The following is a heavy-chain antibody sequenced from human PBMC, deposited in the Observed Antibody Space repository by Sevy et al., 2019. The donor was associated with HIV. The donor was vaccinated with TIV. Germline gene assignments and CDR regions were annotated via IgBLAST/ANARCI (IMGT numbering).Heavy chain of an antibody. V-gene: IGHV3-21*01. J-gene: IGHJ3*02. CDR1: GFTFSSYS. CDR3: ARSGDDYYDRSGYYQNDAFDI. Sequence: GGSLRLSCAASGFTFSSYSMNWVRQAPGKGLEWVSSISSSSSYIYYADSVKGRFTISRDNAKNSLYLQMNSLRAEDTAVYYCARSGDDYYDRSGYYQNDAFDIWGQGTMVTVSS. CDR2: ISSSSSYI. D-gene: IGHD3-22*01.